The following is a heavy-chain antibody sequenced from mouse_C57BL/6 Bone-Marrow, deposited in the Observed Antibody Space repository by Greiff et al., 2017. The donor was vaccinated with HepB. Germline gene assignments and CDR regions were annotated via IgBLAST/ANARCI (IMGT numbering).Heavy chain of an antibody. D-gene: IGHD1-1*01. Sequence: EVQLVESGEGLVKPGGSLKLSCAASGFTFSSYAMSWVRQTPEKRLEWVATISDGGSYTYYPDNVKGRFTISRDNAKNNLYLQMSHLKSEDTAMYYCARSLYYYGSSFYYAMDYWGQGTSVTVSS. CDR2: ISDGGSYT. V-gene: IGHV5-4*01. J-gene: IGHJ4*01. CDR1: GFTFSSYA. CDR3: ARSLYYYGSSFYYAMDY.